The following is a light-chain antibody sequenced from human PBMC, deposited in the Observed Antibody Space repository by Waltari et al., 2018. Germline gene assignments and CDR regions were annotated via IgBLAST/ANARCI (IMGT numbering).Light chain of an antibody. CDR2: NDS. CDR1: ALPKLY. Sequence: SYELTQPPSVSVSPGQTARITCSGAALPKLYAYWYQQKAGQAPVLVIYNDSERPSGIPERFSGSSSGTTVTLTISGVQAEDEADYYCQSADSSGTYRVIFGGGTKLTVL. V-gene: IGLV3-25*03. J-gene: IGLJ2*01. CDR3: QSADSSGTYRVI.